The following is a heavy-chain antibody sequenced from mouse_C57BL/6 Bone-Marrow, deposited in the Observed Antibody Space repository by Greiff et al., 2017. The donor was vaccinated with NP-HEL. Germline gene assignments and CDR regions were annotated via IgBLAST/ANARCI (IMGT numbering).Heavy chain of an antibody. CDR2: IYTRSGNT. D-gene: IGHD1-1*01. CDR3: ARWGRYYGSSPYWYFDV. V-gene: IGHV1-81*01. J-gene: IGHJ1*03. Sequence: QVKLQQSGAELARPGASVKLSCKASGYTFTSYGISWVKQRTGQGLEWIGEIYTRSGNTYYNEKLKGKATLTADKSSSTAYMELRSLTSEDSAVYFCARWGRYYGSSPYWYFDVWGTGTTVTVSS. CDR1: GYTFTSYG.